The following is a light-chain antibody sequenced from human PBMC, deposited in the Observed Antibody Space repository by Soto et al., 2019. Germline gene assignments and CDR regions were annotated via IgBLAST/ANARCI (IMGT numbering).Light chain of an antibody. CDR2: DAS. Sequence: AIQLTQSPSSLSASVGDRVTITCRASQGISSALAWYQQKPGKAPKLLIYDASGLESGVPSRFSGSGSGTDFTLTISSLQPEDFATYYCQQFNSYPLFTFGPGTKVDIK. J-gene: IGKJ3*01. CDR1: QGISSA. V-gene: IGKV1-13*02. CDR3: QQFNSYPLFT.